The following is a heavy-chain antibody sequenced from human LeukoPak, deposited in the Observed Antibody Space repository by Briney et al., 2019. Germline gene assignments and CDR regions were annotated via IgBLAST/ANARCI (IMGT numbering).Heavy chain of an antibody. CDR3: ARPSYGASDY. J-gene: IGHJ4*02. CDR2: IYPDVSRT. V-gene: IGHV5-51*01. CDR1: GYRFTKSW. D-gene: IGHD4-17*01. Sequence: GESLKISCKGSGYRFTKSWIGWVRQMPGKGLEWLGIIYPDVSRTRYSPSFQGQVTMSVDKSISTAYLQWGSLKASDTAMYYCARPSYGASDYWGQGTLVTVSS.